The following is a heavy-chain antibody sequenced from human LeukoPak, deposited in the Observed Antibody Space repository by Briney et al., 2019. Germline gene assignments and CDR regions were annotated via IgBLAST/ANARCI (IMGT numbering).Heavy chain of an antibody. CDR2: IFPGDSDT. CDR1: GYSFTTYW. J-gene: IGHJ4*02. CDR3: ARLDSSGYSLDY. Sequence: NHGESLKISCEAYGYSFTTYWIGWVRQIPGKGLEWMGIIFPGDSDTRNSPSFQGQVTISADKSISTAYLQWSSLKASDTAMYYCARLDSSGYSLDYWGQGTLVTVSS. V-gene: IGHV5-51*01. D-gene: IGHD3-22*01.